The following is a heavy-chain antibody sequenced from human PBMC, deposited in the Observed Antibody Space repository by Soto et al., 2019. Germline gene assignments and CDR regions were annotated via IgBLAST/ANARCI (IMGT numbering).Heavy chain of an antibody. Sequence: PGGSLRLSCAASGFSFSSYWMHWVRQAPGKGLMWVSRINSDGTITTYVDSVKGRFTISRDNAKNSLYLQMNSLRAEDTAVYYCARFYYDSSGYLPSPYYYYYGMDVWGQGTTVTVSS. CDR3: ARFYYDSSGYLPSPYYYYYGMDV. CDR1: GFSFSSYW. CDR2: INSDGTIT. V-gene: IGHV3-74*01. D-gene: IGHD3-22*01. J-gene: IGHJ6*02.